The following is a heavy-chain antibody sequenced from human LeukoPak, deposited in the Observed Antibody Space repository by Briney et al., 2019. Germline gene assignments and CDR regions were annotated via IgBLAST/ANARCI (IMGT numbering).Heavy chain of an antibody. J-gene: IGHJ4*02. Sequence: PSETLSLTCAVSGGSFSGYFWSWIRQPPGKGLEWIGQINQSGSTNYNPSLKSRVTISGGTSKTQFSLQLNSVTAADTAVYYCARQGGYSYRILDYWGQGTLVTVSS. V-gene: IGHV4-34*01. D-gene: IGHD5-18*01. CDR3: ARQGGYSYRILDY. CDR2: INQSGST. CDR1: GGSFSGYF.